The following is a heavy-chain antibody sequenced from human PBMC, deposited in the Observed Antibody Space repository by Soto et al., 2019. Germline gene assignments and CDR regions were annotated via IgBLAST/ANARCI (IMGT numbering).Heavy chain of an antibody. D-gene: IGHD4-17*01. Sequence: EVRLVESGGGLVQPGGSLRLSCAASGVTVGNNYMSWVRQAQGKGLDWVSVTYSGGDTRYAESVKGRFTMSRDSTKNTVYLQIDSLRADDTTVYFCARNVPVTALGYWGQGSLVTVSS. CDR3: ARNVPVTALGY. J-gene: IGHJ4*02. V-gene: IGHV3-66*01. CDR2: TYSGGDT. CDR1: GVTVGNNY.